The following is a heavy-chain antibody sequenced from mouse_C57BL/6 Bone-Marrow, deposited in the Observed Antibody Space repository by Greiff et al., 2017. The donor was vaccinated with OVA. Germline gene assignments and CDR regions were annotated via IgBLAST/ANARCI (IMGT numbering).Heavy chain of an antibody. J-gene: IGHJ1*03. V-gene: IGHV1-81*01. Sequence: QVQLQQSGAELARPGASVKLSCKASGYTFTSYGISWVKQRTGQGLEWIGEIYPRSGNTYYNEKFKGKATLTADKSSSTAYMELRSLTSEDSAVYVCARCDCYDYDGWYFDVWGTGTTVTVSS. CDR1: GYTFTSYG. CDR3: ARCDCYDYDGWYFDV. CDR2: IYPRSGNT. D-gene: IGHD2-4*01.